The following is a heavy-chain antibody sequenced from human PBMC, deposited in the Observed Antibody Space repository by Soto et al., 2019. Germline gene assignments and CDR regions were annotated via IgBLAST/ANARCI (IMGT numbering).Heavy chain of an antibody. J-gene: IGHJ6*03. CDR2: INAGNGKT. CDR1: GYTFTSYA. CDR3: ARQQQLERADFYYYYYYMDV. Sequence: ASVKVSCKASGYTFTSYAIHWVRQAPGQRLEWMGWINAGNGKTKYSQKFQGRVTITTDTSASTAYMELSSLRSEDTAVYYCARQQQLERADFYYYYYYMDVWGKGTTVTVSS. V-gene: IGHV1-3*01. D-gene: IGHD6-13*01.